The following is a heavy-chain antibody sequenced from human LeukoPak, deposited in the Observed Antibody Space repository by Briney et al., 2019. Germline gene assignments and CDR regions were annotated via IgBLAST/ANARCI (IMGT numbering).Heavy chain of an antibody. V-gene: IGHV4-38-2*02. J-gene: IGHJ4*02. CDR2: IYYSGST. Sequence: KSSETLSLTCTVSGYSISSGYYWGWIRQPPGKGLEWIGSIYYSGSTYYNPSLKSRVTISVDTSKNQFSLKLSSVTPADTAVYYCARQFGSSYLTFSWGQGTLVTVSS. D-gene: IGHD6-13*01. CDR1: GYSISSGYY. CDR3: ARQFGSSYLTFS.